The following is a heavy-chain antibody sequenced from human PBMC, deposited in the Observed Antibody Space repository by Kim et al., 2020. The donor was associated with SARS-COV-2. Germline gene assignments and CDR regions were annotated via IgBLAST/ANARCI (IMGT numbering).Heavy chain of an antibody. CDR3: AREKGGGRRDPNYYYYYGMDV. D-gene: IGHD3-16*01. Sequence: SETLSLTCTVSGYSISSGYYWGWIRQPPGKGLEWIGSIYHSGSTYYNPSLKSRVTISVDTSKNQFSLKLSSVTAADTAVYYCAREKGGGRRDPNYYYYYGMDVWGQGTTVTVSS. V-gene: IGHV4-38-2*02. CDR1: GYSISSGYY. J-gene: IGHJ6*02. CDR2: IYHSGST.